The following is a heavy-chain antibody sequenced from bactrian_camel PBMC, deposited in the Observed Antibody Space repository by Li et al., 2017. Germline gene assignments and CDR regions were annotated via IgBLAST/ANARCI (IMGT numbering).Heavy chain of an antibody. CDR2: INSDGST. J-gene: IGHJ4*01. CDR1: GFIGRPNC. Sequence: HVQLVESGGGSVRPGGSLRLSCAVSGFIGRPNCMAWFRQAPGKEREGVAAINSDGSTTYRDSVKGRFTISRDNAKNTTYLEMNSLTIEDTGVYSCAVCRYWTDGDCRELGYWGQGTQVTVS. CDR3: AVCRYWTDGDCRELGY. D-gene: IGHD1*01. V-gene: IGHV3S53*01.